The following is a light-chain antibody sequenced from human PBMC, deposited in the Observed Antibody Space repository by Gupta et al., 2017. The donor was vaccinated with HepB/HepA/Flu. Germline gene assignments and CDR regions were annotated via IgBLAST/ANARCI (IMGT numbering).Light chain of an antibody. CDR1: QDIASD. CDR2: GAS. V-gene: IGKV1-6*01. Sequence: AIQIPQSPSSLSAAVGDRVTITCRASQDIASDLGWLQHKPGTAPRLLIYGASTLQAGGPSRFSGRGSGTDFALPISSLQPEDFALYYCLQDYGYPRTFGQGTKVEVK. J-gene: IGKJ1*01. CDR3: LQDYGYPRT.